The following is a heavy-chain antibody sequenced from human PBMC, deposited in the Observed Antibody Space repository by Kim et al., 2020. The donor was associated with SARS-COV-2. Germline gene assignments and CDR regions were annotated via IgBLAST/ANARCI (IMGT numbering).Heavy chain of an antibody. V-gene: IGHV7-4-1*02. Sequence: ASVKVSCKASGYTFSSYTLIWVRQAPGQGLECMGWINTKTGIPTSAQGFTGRFVLSVDTSVSTAYLQINSLKAEDTAVYYCARVWGYGMDVWGQGTTVTVSS. J-gene: IGHJ6*02. CDR3: ARVWGYGMDV. CDR2: INTKTGIP. D-gene: IGHD3-16*01. CDR1: GYTFSSYT.